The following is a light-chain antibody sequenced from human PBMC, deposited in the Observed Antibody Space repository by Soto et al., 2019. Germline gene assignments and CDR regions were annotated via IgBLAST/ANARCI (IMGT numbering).Light chain of an antibody. V-gene: IGLV2-14*01. Sequence: QSALTQAASVSGSPGQTITISCAGTRDDIGAYDYVSWYQQHPGNAPKLLVYEVTNRPSGVSDRFSGSKSGNTASLTISGLQAEDEADYYCNPYLNSSAAVFGCGPKATV. CDR3: NPYLNSSAAV. CDR2: EVT. J-gene: IGLJ1*01. CDR1: RDDIGAYDY.